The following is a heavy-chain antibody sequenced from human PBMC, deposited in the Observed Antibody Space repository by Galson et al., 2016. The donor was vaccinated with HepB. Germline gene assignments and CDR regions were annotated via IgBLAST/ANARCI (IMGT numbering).Heavy chain of an antibody. Sequence: SLRLSCAASGFTFSSHGMHWVRQAPGKGLEWVAVIWYDGSNRYDGDSVKGRFNISRDNSKNTLYLQMNSLRAEDTAVYYCVRDSTTDYYYGMDVWGQGTTVTVSS. CDR1: GFTFSSHG. V-gene: IGHV3-33*01. CDR3: VRDSTTDYYYGMDV. D-gene: IGHD4-17*01. J-gene: IGHJ6*02. CDR2: IWYDGSNR.